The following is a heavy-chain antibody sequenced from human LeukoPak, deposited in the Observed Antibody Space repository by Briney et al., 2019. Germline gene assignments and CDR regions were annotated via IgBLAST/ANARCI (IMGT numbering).Heavy chain of an antibody. J-gene: IGHJ4*02. Sequence: GGSLRLSCTASGFTFNTYSMNWVRQAPGKGLEWVSHISPRSDVVSYTDSVKGRFTISRDNAKNSLYPHMSNLRAEDMAVYYCVRDNDWAFDYWGQGTLVPVSS. V-gene: IGHV3-48*01. CDR3: VRDNDWAFDY. CDR2: ISPRSDVV. D-gene: IGHD3-9*01. CDR1: GFTFNTYS.